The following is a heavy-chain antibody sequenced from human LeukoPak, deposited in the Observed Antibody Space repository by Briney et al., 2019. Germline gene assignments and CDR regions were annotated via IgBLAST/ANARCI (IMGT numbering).Heavy chain of an antibody. CDR1: GGSIKSGISY. CDR3: ARAIAVAGKHDAFDI. CDR2: IYTSGST. V-gene: IGHV4-61*02. J-gene: IGHJ3*02. Sequence: SETLSLTCTVSGGSIKSGISYWTWIRQPAGKRLEWIGRIYTSGSTNYNPSLKSRVTISVDTSKNQFSLRLNSVTAADTALYYCARAIAVAGKHDAFDIWGQGTMVTVSS. D-gene: IGHD6-19*01.